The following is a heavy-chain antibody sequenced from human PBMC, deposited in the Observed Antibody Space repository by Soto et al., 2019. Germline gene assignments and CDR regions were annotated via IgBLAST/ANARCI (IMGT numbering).Heavy chain of an antibody. V-gene: IGHV4-59*01. J-gene: IGHJ4*02. CDR2: IYYSGST. CDR1: GGTISSFY. Sequence: PSETLSLTCTVSGGTISSFYWRWIRQPPGKGLEWIGYIYYSGSTNYNPSLKSRVTIAVDTSKNQFSLKLSSVTAAYTAVYYRPRSRGAYFGNRGQGTLVTGPS. D-gene: IGHD3-16*01. CDR3: PRSRGAYFGN.